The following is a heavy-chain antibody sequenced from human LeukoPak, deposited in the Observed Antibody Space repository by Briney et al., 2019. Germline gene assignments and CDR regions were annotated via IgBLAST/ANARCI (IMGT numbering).Heavy chain of an antibody. J-gene: IGHJ5*02. CDR3: AGCPEGDNWFDP. Sequence: GSSVKVSCKASGGTFSSYAISWVRQAPGQGLEWMGRIIPILGIANYAQKFQGRVTITADKSTSTAYMELSSLRSEDTAVYYCAGCPEGDNWFDPWGQGTLVTVSS. V-gene: IGHV1-69*04. CDR1: GGTFSSYA. CDR2: IIPILGIA.